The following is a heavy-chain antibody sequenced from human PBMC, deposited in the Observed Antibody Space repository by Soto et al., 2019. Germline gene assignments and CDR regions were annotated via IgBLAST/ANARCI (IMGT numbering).Heavy chain of an antibody. CDR1: VFTFIAYA. CDR2: ISGGGGST. V-gene: IGHV3-23*01. Sequence: GWSLRLSCASSVFTFIAYAMSWVRLAPGKGLEWVSAISGGGGSTNYADSVKGRFTISRDNSKSTLYLQMNSLRAEDTALYYCARRYCSGTSCYYFDSWGQGTLVTVSS. D-gene: IGHD2-2*01. CDR3: ARRYCSGTSCYYFDS. J-gene: IGHJ4*02.